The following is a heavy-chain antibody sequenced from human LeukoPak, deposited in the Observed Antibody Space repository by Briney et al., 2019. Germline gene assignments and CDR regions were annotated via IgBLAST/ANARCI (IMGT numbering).Heavy chain of an antibody. CDR1: GFSFSDNY. Sequence: KPGGSLRLSCAASGFSFSDNYMTWVRQAPGKGLEWVSYISSSGSTIYYADSVKGRFTISRDNAKNSLYLQMNSLRAEDTAVYYCAELGITMIGGVWGKGTTVTISS. J-gene: IGHJ6*04. D-gene: IGHD3-10*02. CDR3: AELGITMIGGV. V-gene: IGHV3-11*04. CDR2: ISSSGSTI.